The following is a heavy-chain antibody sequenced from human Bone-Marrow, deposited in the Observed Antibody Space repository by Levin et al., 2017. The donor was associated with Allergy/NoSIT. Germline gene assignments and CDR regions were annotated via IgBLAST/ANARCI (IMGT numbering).Heavy chain of an antibody. CDR3: AKNGGWYGAGYFDY. Sequence: ETLSLTCAASGFTVSSNYVSWVRQAPGKGLEWVSVIYSDGRTYYAESVKGRFTISRDNSKNILYLQMNSLRAEDTAVYYCAKNGGWYGAGYFDYWGQGTLVTVSS. CDR1: GFTVSSNY. V-gene: IGHV3-66*02. CDR2: IYSDGRT. J-gene: IGHJ4*02. D-gene: IGHD6-19*01.